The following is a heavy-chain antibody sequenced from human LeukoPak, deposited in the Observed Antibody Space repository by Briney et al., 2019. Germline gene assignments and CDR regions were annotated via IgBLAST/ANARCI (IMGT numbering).Heavy chain of an antibody. CDR2: INHSGST. D-gene: IGHD3-10*01. V-gene: IGHV4-34*01. CDR3: ARQNYGSAPLRY. CDR1: GFTFSSYS. Sequence: PGGSLRLSCAASGFTFSSYSMNWVRQPPGKGLEWIGEINHSGSTNYNPSLMSRVTISVDTSKNQFSLKLSSVTAADTAVYFCARQNYGSAPLRYWGQGTLVTVSS. J-gene: IGHJ4*02.